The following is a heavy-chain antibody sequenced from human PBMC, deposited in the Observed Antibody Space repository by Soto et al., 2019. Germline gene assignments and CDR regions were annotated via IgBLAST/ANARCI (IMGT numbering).Heavy chain of an antibody. J-gene: IGHJ4*02. CDR2: SKNKADSYTT. CDR3: TVWGWGNVFGAA. CDR1: GFTFSDHY. V-gene: IGHV3-72*01. Sequence: EVQLVESGGGLVQPGGSLRLSCAASGFTFSDHYMYWVRQAPGKGLEWVGRSKNKADSYTTEYAASVKGRFTISRDGSKNSLYLQMNSLKTEDTAVYYCTVWGWGNVFGAAWGQGILVTVSS. D-gene: IGHD3-16*01.